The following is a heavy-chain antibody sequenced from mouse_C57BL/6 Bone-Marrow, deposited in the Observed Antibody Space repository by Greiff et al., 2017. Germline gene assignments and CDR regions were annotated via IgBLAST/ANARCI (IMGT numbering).Heavy chain of an antibody. D-gene: IGHD1-1*01. V-gene: IGHV5-12*01. Sequence: EVNLVESGGGLVQPGGSLKLSCAASGFTFSDYYMYWVRQTPEKRLEWVAYISNGGGSTYYPDTVKGRFTISRDNAKNTLYLQMSRLKSEDTAMYYCARHDYGSSFYAMDYWGQGASVTVSS. CDR3: ARHDYGSSFYAMDY. CDR1: GFTFSDYY. CDR2: ISNGGGST. J-gene: IGHJ4*01.